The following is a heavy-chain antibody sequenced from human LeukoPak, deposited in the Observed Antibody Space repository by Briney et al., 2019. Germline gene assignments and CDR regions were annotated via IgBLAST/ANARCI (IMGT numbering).Heavy chain of an antibody. V-gene: IGHV1-2*02. CDR1: GYTFTGYY. J-gene: IGHJ4*02. D-gene: IGHD6-13*01. Sequence: ASVKVSCKASGYTFTGYYMHWVRQAPGQGLEWMGWINPNSGGTNYAQKFQGRVTMTRDTSISTAYMELSRLRSDDTAVYYCARADAAAGTGFDYWGQGTLVTVSS. CDR3: ARADAAAGTGFDY. CDR2: INPNSGGT.